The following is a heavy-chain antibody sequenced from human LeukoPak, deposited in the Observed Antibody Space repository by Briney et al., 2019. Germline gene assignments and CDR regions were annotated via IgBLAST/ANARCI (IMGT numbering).Heavy chain of an antibody. Sequence: GGSLRLSCTASGFTFGDYALSWVRQAPGKGLEWVGFIRSKPYGGTTEYAASVKGRFTISRDDSKSIAYLQMNSLRAEETAVYYCAKVGYSSSRVEGACFDYWGQGTLVTVSS. CDR1: GFTFGDYA. CDR3: AKVGYSSSRVEGACFDY. V-gene: IGHV3-49*04. D-gene: IGHD6-13*01. CDR2: IRSKPYGGTT. J-gene: IGHJ4*02.